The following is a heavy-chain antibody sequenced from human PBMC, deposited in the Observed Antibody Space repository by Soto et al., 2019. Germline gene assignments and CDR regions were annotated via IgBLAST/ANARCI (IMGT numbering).Heavy chain of an antibody. Sequence: PSETLSLTCAVYGGSFSGYYWSWIRQPPGKGLEWIGEINHSGSTNYNPSLKSRVTISVDTSKNQFSLKLSSVTAADTAVYYCARVQLLWFGELVPHYFDYWGQGTLVTVSS. CDR2: INHSGST. D-gene: IGHD3-10*01. CDR3: ARVQLLWFGELVPHYFDY. CDR1: GGSFSGYY. J-gene: IGHJ4*02. V-gene: IGHV4-34*01.